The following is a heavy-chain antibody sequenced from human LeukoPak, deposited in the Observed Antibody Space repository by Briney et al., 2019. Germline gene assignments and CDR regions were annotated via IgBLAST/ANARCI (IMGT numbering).Heavy chain of an antibody. CDR3: ARGQRSGSGYSPFDS. CDR1: GFAFDSSW. J-gene: IGHJ4*02. CDR2: INPNGSEQ. D-gene: IGHD3-22*01. V-gene: IGHV3-7*04. Sequence: PGGSLGLSCAASGFAFDSSWMNWVRQAPGKGLEWVAKINPNGSEQDYVESVKGRFTISRDNAKNSVSLVMDTVSAGDTAVYFCARGQRSGSGYSPFDSWGQGTLATVSS.